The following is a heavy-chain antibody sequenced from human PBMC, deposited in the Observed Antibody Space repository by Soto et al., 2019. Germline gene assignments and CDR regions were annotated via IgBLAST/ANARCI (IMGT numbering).Heavy chain of an antibody. Sequence: GGSLRLSCAASGFPFSSYAMSWVRQAPGKGLEWVSAISGSGGSTYYADSVKGRFTISRDNSKNTLHLQMNSLRAEDTAVYYCEKDRITRTGPNCFDPGGKETLATFS. J-gene: IGHJ5*02. CDR3: EKDRITRTGPNCFDP. V-gene: IGHV3-23*01. CDR1: GFPFSSYA. CDR2: ISGSGGST. D-gene: IGHD3-10*01.